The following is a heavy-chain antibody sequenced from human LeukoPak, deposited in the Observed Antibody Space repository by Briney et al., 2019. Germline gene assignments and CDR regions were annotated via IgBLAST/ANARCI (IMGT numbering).Heavy chain of an antibody. CDR2: ISPNSGGT. V-gene: IGHV1-2*02. J-gene: IGHJ5*02. CDR3: ARDGYSGYDLPFNWFDP. Sequence: ASVKVSCKASGYTLTDYYMHWVRQAPGQGLEWMGWISPNSGGTNYAQKFQGRVTMTRDTSISTAYMELSRLRSDDTAVYYCARDGYSGYDLPFNWFDPWGQGTLVTVSS. D-gene: IGHD5-12*01. CDR1: GYTLTDYY.